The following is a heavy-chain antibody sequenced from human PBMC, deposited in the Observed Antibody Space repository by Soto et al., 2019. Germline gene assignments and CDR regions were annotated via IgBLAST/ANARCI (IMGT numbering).Heavy chain of an antibody. Sequence: GASVKVSCKASGYTFTSYAMHWVRQAPGQRLEWMGWINAGNGNTKYSQKFQGRVTITRDTSASTAYMELSSLRSEDTAVYYCAREYSSGWYPFDYWGQGTLVTVSS. J-gene: IGHJ4*02. D-gene: IGHD6-19*01. V-gene: IGHV1-3*01. CDR1: GYTFTSYA. CDR2: INAGNGNT. CDR3: AREYSSGWYPFDY.